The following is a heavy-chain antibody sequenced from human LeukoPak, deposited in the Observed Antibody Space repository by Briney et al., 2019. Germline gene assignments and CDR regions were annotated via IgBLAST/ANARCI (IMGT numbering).Heavy chain of an antibody. J-gene: IGHJ4*02. V-gene: IGHV3-66*02. D-gene: IGHD3-22*01. Sequence: GGSLRLSCAASGLTVSSNYMSWVRQAPGKGLEWVSVIYSGGSTYYADSVKGRFTISRDNSKNTLYLQMNSLRAEDTAVYYCARVRTGYDSSGYPIDYWGQGTLVTVSS. CDR1: GLTVSSNY. CDR2: IYSGGST. CDR3: ARVRTGYDSSGYPIDY.